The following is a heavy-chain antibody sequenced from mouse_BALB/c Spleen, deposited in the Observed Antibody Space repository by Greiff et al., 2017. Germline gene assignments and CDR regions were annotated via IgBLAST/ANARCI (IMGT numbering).Heavy chain of an antibody. CDR1: GFSLTSYG. CDR2: IWSGGST. J-gene: IGHJ4*01. Sequence: VKLVESGPGLVQPSQSLSITCTVSGFSLTSYGVHWVRQSPGKGLEWLGVIWSGGSTDYNAAFISRLSISKDNSKSQVFFKMNSLQANDTAIYYCASTYGNYEDYYAMDYWGQGTSVTVSS. CDR3: ASTYGNYEDYYAMDY. V-gene: IGHV2-2*02. D-gene: IGHD2-10*02.